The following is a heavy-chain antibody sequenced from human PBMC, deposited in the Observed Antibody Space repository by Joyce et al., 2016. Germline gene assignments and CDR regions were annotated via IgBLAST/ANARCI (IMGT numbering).Heavy chain of an antibody. CDR1: GCSFRIYG. CDR3: ARDRGGLIRAFDI. Sequence: QVQLVESGGGVVQPGRSLRLSCEASGCSFRIYGMHWVRQAPGKGLEWVAVIWYDGSNKDYVDSVKDRFTISRDNSKNTLYLQMNSLRAEDTAVYYCARDRGGLIRAFDIWGQGTMVTVSS. CDR2: IWYDGSNK. D-gene: IGHD3/OR15-3a*01. J-gene: IGHJ3*02. V-gene: IGHV3-33*01.